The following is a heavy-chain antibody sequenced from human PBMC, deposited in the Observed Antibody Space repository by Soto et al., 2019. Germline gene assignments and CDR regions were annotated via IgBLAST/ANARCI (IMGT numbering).Heavy chain of an antibody. Sequence: ASVKVSCKASGYTFTSYSMQWVRQAPGQRLEWMGWINAGKGNTKYSQKFQGRVTITRVTSASTAYMELSSLRSEDTAVYYCAILLGWGKIKSPIDYWGQGTLVTVSS. D-gene: IGHD2-8*02. V-gene: IGHV1-3*01. CDR3: AILLGWGKIKSPIDY. CDR2: INAGKGNT. CDR1: GYTFTSYS. J-gene: IGHJ4*02.